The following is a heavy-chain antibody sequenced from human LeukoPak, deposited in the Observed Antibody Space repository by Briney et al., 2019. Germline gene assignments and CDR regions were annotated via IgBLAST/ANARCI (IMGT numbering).Heavy chain of an antibody. Sequence: NPSETLSLTCAVYGGSFSGYYWSWIRQPPGKGLEWIGEINHSGSTNYNPSLKSRVTISVDTSKNQFSLKLSSVTAADTAVYYCARITGDQDYWGQGTLVTVSS. V-gene: IGHV4-34*01. D-gene: IGHD7-27*01. CDR3: ARITGDQDY. CDR1: GGSFSGYY. CDR2: INHSGST. J-gene: IGHJ4*02.